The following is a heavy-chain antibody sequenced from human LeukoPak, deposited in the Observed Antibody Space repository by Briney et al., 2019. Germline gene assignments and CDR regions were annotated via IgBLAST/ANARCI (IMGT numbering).Heavy chain of an antibody. V-gene: IGHV1-46*01. Sequence: ASVKVSCKASGYTFTSYYMHWVRQAPGQGLEWMGIINPSGGSTSYAQKLQGRVTMTTDTSTSTAYMELRSLRSDDTAVYYCARYYYDSSGYLLFDYWGQGTLVTVSS. D-gene: IGHD3-22*01. J-gene: IGHJ4*02. CDR1: GYTFTSYY. CDR3: ARYYYDSSGYLLFDY. CDR2: INPSGGST.